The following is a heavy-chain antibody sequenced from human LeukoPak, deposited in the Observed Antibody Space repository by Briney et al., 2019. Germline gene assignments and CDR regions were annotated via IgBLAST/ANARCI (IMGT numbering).Heavy chain of an antibody. CDR2: ISSSSSYI. Sequence: GGSLRLSCAASGFTFSSYSMNWVRQAPGKGLEWVSSISSSSSYIYYADSVKGRFTISRDNAKNSLYLQMNSLRAEDTAVYYCARDGRVPYYYYYMDVWGKGTTVTVSS. CDR1: GFTFSSYS. D-gene: IGHD6-6*01. CDR3: ARDGRVPYYYYYMDV. V-gene: IGHV3-21*01. J-gene: IGHJ6*03.